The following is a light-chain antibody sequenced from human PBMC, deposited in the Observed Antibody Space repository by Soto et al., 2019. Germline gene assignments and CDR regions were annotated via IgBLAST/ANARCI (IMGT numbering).Light chain of an antibody. J-gene: IGKJ2*01. CDR3: QQRSSWPYT. Sequence: EIVLTQSPATLSLSPGERATLSCRASQSVSRYLAWYQQKPGQAPRLLIYDASNRATGIPARFSGSGSGTDFTLTISSLEPEEFAVYYCQQRSSWPYTFGQGTKLEIK. CDR2: DAS. V-gene: IGKV3-11*01. CDR1: QSVSRY.